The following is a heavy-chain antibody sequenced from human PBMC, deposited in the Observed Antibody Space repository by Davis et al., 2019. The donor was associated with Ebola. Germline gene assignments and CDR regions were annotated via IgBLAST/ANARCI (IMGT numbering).Heavy chain of an antibody. CDR1: GASISSYL. Sequence: MPSETLSLTCTVSGASISSYLWGWIRQPPGKRLEWIGHVYDSGSTNYNPSLKSRVSISVDTSKNQFSLKVSSVTAADTAVYYCARGRSYIWGSYRLDYWGQGTLVTVSS. CDR3: ARGRSYIWGSYRLDY. J-gene: IGHJ4*02. V-gene: IGHV4-59*12. D-gene: IGHD3-16*02. CDR2: VYDSGST.